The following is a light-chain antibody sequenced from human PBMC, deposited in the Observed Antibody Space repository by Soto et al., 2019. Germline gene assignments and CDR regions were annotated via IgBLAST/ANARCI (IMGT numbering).Light chain of an antibody. Sequence: EIVLTQSPATLSLSPGERATLSCRASQSVSSYLAWYQQKPGQAPRLLIYDASNRATGIPARFSGSGSGTDFTLTISSLEPEDFAVYYCQQRDYWQVTFGQGTRLAI. J-gene: IGKJ5*01. CDR1: QSVSSY. CDR2: DAS. CDR3: QQRDYWQVT. V-gene: IGKV3-11*01.